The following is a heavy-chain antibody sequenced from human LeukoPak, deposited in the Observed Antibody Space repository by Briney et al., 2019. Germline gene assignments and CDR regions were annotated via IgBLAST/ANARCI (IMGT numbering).Heavy chain of an antibody. CDR1: GGSISSSSYY. J-gene: IGHJ3*02. CDR2: IYYSGST. Sequence: SETLSLTCTVSGGSISSSSYYWGWIRQPPGKGLEWIGSIYYSGSTYYNPSLKSRVTISVDTSKNQFSLKLSSVTAADTAVYYCARLHLDAFDIWGQGTMVTVSS. CDR3: ARLHLDAFDI. V-gene: IGHV4-39*01.